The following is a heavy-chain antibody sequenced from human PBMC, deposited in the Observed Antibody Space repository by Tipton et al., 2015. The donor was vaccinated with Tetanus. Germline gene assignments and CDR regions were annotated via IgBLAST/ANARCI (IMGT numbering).Heavy chain of an antibody. Sequence: SLRLSCAASGFTFSSYAMHWVRQAPGKGLEWVVIISFDGNNKYYADSVKGRFSISRDNSKNTLNLQMNSLRVEDTAVYYCARDGYKCFDYWGRGTLVTVSS. CDR3: ARDGYKCFDY. CDR1: GFTFSSYA. D-gene: IGHD2-2*02. J-gene: IGHJ4*02. V-gene: IGHV3-30-3*01. CDR2: ISFDGNNK.